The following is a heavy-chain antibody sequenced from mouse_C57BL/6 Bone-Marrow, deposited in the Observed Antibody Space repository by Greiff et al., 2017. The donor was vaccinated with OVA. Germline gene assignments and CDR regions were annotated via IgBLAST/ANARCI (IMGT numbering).Heavy chain of an antibody. J-gene: IGHJ2*01. Sequence: QVQLQQPGAELVRPGTSVKLSCKASGYTFTSYWMHWVKQRPGQGLEWIGVIDPSDSYTNYNQKFKGKATLTVDTSSSTAYMQLSSLTSEDSAVYYSARSYLLLRWGYFDDWGQGTTLTVSS. V-gene: IGHV1-59*01. D-gene: IGHD1-1*01. CDR2: IDPSDSYT. CDR3: ARSYLLLRWGYFDD. CDR1: GYTFTSYW.